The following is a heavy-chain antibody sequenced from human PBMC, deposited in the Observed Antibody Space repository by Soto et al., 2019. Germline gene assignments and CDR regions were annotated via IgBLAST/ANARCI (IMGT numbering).Heavy chain of an antibody. Sequence: PSETLSLTCTVSGGSIISGGYYRSWNRQHPGKGLEWIGYIYYSGSTYYNPSLKSRVTISVDTSKDQFSLKLSSVTAADTAVYYCARDSLIVVGYFDYWGQGTLVTVSS. CDR2: IYYSGST. CDR1: GGSIISGGYY. CDR3: ARDSLIVVGYFDY. J-gene: IGHJ4*02. D-gene: IGHD1-26*01. V-gene: IGHV4-31*03.